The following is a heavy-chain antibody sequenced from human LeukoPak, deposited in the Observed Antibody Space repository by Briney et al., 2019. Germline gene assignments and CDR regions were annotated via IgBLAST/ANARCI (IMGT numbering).Heavy chain of an antibody. J-gene: IGHJ6*02. CDR3: ACQASQTIVGATIGVPYYYYGMDV. D-gene: IGHD1-26*01. CDR2: ISYDRSNI. Sequence: PGGSLRLSCAASGFTFSSYGMHWVRQAPGKGLEWVADISYDRSNIYYADSAKGRFTISRDNTKNTLYLQMNSLRAEDTAVYYCACQASQTIVGATIGVPYYYYGMDVWGQGTTVTVSS. V-gene: IGHV3-30*03. CDR1: GFTFSSYG.